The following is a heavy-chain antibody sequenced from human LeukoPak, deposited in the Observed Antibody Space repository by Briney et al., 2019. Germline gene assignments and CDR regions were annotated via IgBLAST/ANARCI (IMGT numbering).Heavy chain of an antibody. J-gene: IGHJ4*02. Sequence: AASVKVSCKASGGTFSSYAISWVRQAPGQGLEWMGGIIPIFGTANYALKFQGRVTITADESTSTAYMELSSLRSEDTAVYYCARVLGYDFWSGYEFDYWGQGTLVTVSS. D-gene: IGHD3-3*01. V-gene: IGHV1-69*13. CDR1: GGTFSSYA. CDR3: ARVLGYDFWSGYEFDY. CDR2: IIPIFGTA.